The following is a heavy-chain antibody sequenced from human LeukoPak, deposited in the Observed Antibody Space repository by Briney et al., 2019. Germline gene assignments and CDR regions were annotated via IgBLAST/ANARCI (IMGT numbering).Heavy chain of an antibody. CDR1: GYTFTELS. CDR3: ATGYLRIQLILRY. CDR2: FDPEDGET. D-gene: IGHD5-18*01. J-gene: IGHJ4*02. Sequence: GASVKVSCKVSGYTFTELSMHRVRQAPGKGLEWMGGFDPEDGETIYAQKFQGRVTMTEDTSTDTAYMELSSLRSEDTAVYYCATGYLRIQLILRYWGQGTLVTVSS. V-gene: IGHV1-24*01.